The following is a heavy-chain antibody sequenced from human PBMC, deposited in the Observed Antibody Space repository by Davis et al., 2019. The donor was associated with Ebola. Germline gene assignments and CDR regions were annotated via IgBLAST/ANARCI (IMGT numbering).Heavy chain of an antibody. V-gene: IGHV1-2*06. D-gene: IGHD6-19*01. CDR1: GYTFTGYY. Sequence: AASVKVSCKASGYTFTGYYMHWVRQAPGQGLEWMGRINPNSGGTNYAQKLQGRVTMTTDTSTSTAYMELRSLRSDDTAVYYCTRVYGSGWGGDDYWGQGTLVTVSS. CDR3: TRVYGSGWGGDDY. J-gene: IGHJ4*02. CDR2: INPNSGGT.